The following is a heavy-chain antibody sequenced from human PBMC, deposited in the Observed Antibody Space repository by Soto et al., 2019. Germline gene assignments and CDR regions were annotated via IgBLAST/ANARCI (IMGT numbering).Heavy chain of an antibody. CDR3: ATRLTP. CDR1: GFTFSSYA. J-gene: IGHJ5*02. Sequence: LRLSCAASGFTFSSYAMTWVRQAPGKGLEWVAVISYDGSNKYYADSVKGRFTISRDNSKNTLYLQMNSLRAEDTAVYYCATRLTPWGQGTLVTVSS. CDR2: ISYDGSNK. V-gene: IGHV3-30-3*01.